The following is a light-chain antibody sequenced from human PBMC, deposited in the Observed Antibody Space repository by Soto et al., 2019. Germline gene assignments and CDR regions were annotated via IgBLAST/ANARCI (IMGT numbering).Light chain of an antibody. CDR2: EVS. CDR1: SSDVGGYNY. Sequence: QSALTQPPSASGSPGQSVTISCTGTSSDVGGYNYVSWYQQHPGKAPKCMIYEVSKRPSGVPDRFSGSKSGNTASLTVSGLQAEDEADYYCSSSGSYNYLVFGGGTKLTVL. CDR3: SSSGSYNYLV. V-gene: IGLV2-8*01. J-gene: IGLJ2*01.